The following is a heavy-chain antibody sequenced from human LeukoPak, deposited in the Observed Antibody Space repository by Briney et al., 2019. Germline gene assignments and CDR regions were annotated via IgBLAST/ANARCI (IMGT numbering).Heavy chain of an antibody. D-gene: IGHD4-17*01. CDR2: ISGSGGST. CDR3: ARTNPVYGDFDY. Sequence: PGGSLRLSCAASGFTFSTYAMSWVRQIPGKGLEWVSGISGSGGSTHYADSVKGRFTISRDNSKNTLLLQMSSLRADDTALYHCARTNPVYGDFDYWGQGILVTVSS. CDR1: GFTFSTYA. J-gene: IGHJ4*02. V-gene: IGHV3-23*01.